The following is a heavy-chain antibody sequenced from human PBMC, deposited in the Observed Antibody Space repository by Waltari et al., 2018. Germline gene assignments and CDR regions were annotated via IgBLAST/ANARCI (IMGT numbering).Heavy chain of an antibody. D-gene: IGHD2-2*01. CDR3: ARGQVQEYQLLDAFDI. Sequence: EVQLVQSGAEVKKPGESLKISCKGSGYSFTSYWIGWVRQMPGKGLEWMGIIYPGDSDTRYSPSFQGQVTISADKSISTAYLQWSSLKASDTAMYYCARGQVQEYQLLDAFDIWGQGTMVTVSS. J-gene: IGHJ3*02. CDR2: IYPGDSDT. CDR1: GYSFTSYW. V-gene: IGHV5-51*01.